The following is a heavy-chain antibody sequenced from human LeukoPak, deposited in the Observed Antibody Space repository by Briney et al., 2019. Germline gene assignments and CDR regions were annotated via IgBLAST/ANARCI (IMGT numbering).Heavy chain of an antibody. CDR3: TKRADNAGNTPLDS. CDR1: AFTFSSYA. J-gene: IGHJ4*02. Sequence: GGSLTLSCSASAFTFSSYAINRLRQAPGKGLEWVSGPSGGGRRTYYADSVKGRFTISRDNCKDSLFLQRNSLRAGNTAVYYCTKRADNAGNTPLDSWGQGTLVTVSS. D-gene: IGHD6-13*01. CDR2: PSGGGRRT. V-gene: IGHV3-23*01.